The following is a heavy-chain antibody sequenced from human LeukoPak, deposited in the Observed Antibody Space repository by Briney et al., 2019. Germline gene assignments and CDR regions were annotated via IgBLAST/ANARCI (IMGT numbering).Heavy chain of an antibody. Sequence: GGSLRLSCAASGFTFSSYGMHWVRQAPGKGLEWVAVIWYDGSNKYYADSVKGRFTISRDNSKNTLYLQMNRLRAEDTAVYYCARGGIAAATTDLDYWGQGTLVTVSS. V-gene: IGHV3-33*01. CDR3: ARGGIAAATTDLDY. CDR2: IWYDGSNK. CDR1: GFTFSSYG. D-gene: IGHD6-13*01. J-gene: IGHJ4*02.